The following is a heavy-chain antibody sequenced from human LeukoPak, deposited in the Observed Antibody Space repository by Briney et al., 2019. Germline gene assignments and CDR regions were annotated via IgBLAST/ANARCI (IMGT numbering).Heavy chain of an antibody. CDR1: GGSISSYY. CDR3: AANSYGYVTPFDY. J-gene: IGHJ4*02. D-gene: IGHD5-18*01. CDR2: IYYSGST. Sequence: SETLSLTCTVSGGSISSYYWSWIRQPPGKGLEWIWYIYYSGSTNYNPSLKSRVTISVDTSKNQFSLKLSSVTAAATAVYYCAANSYGYVTPFDYWGQGTLVTVSS. V-gene: IGHV4-59*08.